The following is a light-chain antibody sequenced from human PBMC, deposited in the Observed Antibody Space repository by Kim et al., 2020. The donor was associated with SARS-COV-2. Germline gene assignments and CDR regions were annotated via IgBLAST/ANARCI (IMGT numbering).Light chain of an antibody. CDR2: DVS. CDR1: SSDVGGYNY. Sequence: QSITISCTGTSSDVGGYNYVSWYQQHPGKAPKLMIYDVSNRPSGVSNRFSGSKSSNTASLTISGLQAEDEADYYCSSYTSSSTLHVFGTGTKVTVL. CDR3: SSYTSSSTLHV. J-gene: IGLJ1*01. V-gene: IGLV2-14*03.